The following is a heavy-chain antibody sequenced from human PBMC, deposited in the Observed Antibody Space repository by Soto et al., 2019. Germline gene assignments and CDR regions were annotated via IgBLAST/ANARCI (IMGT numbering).Heavy chain of an antibody. CDR2: ISYDGSNK. CDR1: GFTFSSYG. D-gene: IGHD6-19*01. Sequence: QVQLVESGGGVVQPGRSLRLSCAASGFTFSSYGMHWVRQAPGKGLEWVALISYDGSNKYYADSVKGRFTISRDNSKNTLYLQVSSQRPEDTVVYYCAKDHYCSGWLSCYYYGVDVWGQGTMVTVSS. V-gene: IGHV3-30*18. J-gene: IGHJ6*02. CDR3: AKDHYCSGWLSCYYYGVDV.